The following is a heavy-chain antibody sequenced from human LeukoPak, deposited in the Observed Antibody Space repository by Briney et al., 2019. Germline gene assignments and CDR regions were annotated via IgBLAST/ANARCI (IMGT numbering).Heavy chain of an antibody. CDR2: ISGSGGST. CDR3: AKSPYHYDSSGYPAGVDLNNFDY. D-gene: IGHD3-22*01. Sequence: GGSLRLSCAASGFTFSSYAMSWVRQAPGKGLEWVSAISGSGGSTYYADSVKGRFTISRDNSKNTLYLQMNSLRAEDTAVYYCAKSPYHYDSSGYPAGVDLNNFDYWGQGTLVTVSS. CDR1: GFTFSSYA. J-gene: IGHJ4*02. V-gene: IGHV3-23*01.